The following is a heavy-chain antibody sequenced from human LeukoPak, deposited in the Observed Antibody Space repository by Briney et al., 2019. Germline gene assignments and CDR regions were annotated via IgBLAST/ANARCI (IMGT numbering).Heavy chain of an antibody. CDR1: GGSIMTTNW. J-gene: IGHJ4*02. CDR2: VHLSGAT. CDR3: TRESGAFAPFGF. Sequence: SETLSLTCAVPGGSIMTTNWWSWVRPPPRKGLEWIGEVHLSGATNYNPSLESRVSMSIDTSKNQMSLKLASVNAADTASYFCTRESGAFAPFGFWGQGTLVTVSS. D-gene: IGHD1-26*01. V-gene: IGHV4-4*02.